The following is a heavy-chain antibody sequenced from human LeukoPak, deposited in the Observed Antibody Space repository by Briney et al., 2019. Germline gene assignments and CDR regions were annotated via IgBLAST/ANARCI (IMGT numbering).Heavy chain of an antibody. CDR3: ARDGHYDILTGYFQD. V-gene: IGHV3-53*01. CDR1: GFTLSSNY. J-gene: IGHJ1*01. CDR2: IYSGGST. D-gene: IGHD3-9*01. Sequence: GGSLRLSCAASGFTLSSNYMSWVRQAPGKGLEWVSVIYSGGSTYYADSVKGRFTISRDNSKNTLYLQMNSLRAEDTAVYYCARDGHYDILTGYFQDWGQGTLVTVSS.